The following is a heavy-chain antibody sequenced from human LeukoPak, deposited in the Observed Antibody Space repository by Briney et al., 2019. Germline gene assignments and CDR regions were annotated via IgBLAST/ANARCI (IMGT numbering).Heavy chain of an antibody. CDR2: IYTSGST. CDR3: AGLNYADAFDI. J-gene: IGHJ3*02. CDR1: GGSISSYY. Sequence: SETLSLTCTVSGGSISSYYWSWIRQPPGKGLEWIGYIYTSGSTNYNPSLKSRVTISVDTSKNQFSLKLSSVTAADTAVYYCAGLNYADAFDIWGQGTMVTVSS. V-gene: IGHV4-4*09. D-gene: IGHD5-24*01.